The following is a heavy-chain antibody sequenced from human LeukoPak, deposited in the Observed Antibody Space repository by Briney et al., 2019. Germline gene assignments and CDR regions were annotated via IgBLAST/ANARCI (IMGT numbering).Heavy chain of an antibody. CDR1: GGTFSSYA. D-gene: IGHD6-6*01. CDR3: ARVSGSSSPFDY. CDR2: IIPIFGTA. V-gene: IGHV1-69*05. Sequence: GASVKASCKASGGTFSSYAISWVRQAPGQGLEWMGGIIPIFGTANYAQKFQGRVTITTDESTSTAYMELSSLRSEDTAVYYCARVSGSSSPFDYWGQGTLVTVSS. J-gene: IGHJ4*02.